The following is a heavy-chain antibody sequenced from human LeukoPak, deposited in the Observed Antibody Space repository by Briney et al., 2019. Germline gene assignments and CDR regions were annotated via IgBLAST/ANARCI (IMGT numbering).Heavy chain of an antibody. J-gene: IGHJ3*02. CDR2: FDPEDGET. CDR3: ATDDPLWSGYYYQRKPGAFDI. CDR1: GYTFTSYD. Sequence: ASVKVSCKASGYTFTSYDINWVRQATGQGLEWMGGFDPEDGETIYAQKFQGRVTMTEDTSTDTAYMELSSLRSEDTAVYYCATDDPLWSGYYYQRKPGAFDIWGQGTMVTVSS. D-gene: IGHD3-3*01. V-gene: IGHV1-24*01.